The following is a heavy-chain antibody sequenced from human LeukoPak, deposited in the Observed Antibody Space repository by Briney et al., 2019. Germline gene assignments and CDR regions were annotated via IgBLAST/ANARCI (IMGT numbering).Heavy chain of an antibody. V-gene: IGHV3-21*01. D-gene: IGHD1-26*01. J-gene: IGHJ6*03. CDR2: IMSSSSHT. Sequence: GGSLRLSCSASGFIFSSYNMNWVRQAPGQALEWVSSIMSSSSHTFYADSVRGRYTIFRDNAQKSLYLQMDSLTAEDTAVYYCARDPYSGGYGADYYYYMDVWGKGTTVTVSS. CDR3: ARDPYSGGYGADYYYYMDV. CDR1: GFIFSSYN.